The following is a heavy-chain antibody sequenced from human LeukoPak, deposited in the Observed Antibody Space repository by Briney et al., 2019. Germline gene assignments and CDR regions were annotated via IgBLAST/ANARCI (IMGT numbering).Heavy chain of an antibody. Sequence: SETLSLTCAVYGGSFSGYYWSWIRQPPGKGLEWIGEINHSGSTSYNPSLKSRVTISVDTSKNQFSLKLSSVTAADTAVYYCARTGPRIGQLDYWGQGTLVTVSS. CDR1: GGSFSGYY. J-gene: IGHJ4*02. CDR3: ARTGPRIGQLDY. V-gene: IGHV4-34*01. CDR2: INHSGST. D-gene: IGHD2-21*01.